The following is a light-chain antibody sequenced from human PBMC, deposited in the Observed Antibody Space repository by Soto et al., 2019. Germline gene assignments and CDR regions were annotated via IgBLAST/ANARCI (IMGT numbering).Light chain of an antibody. CDR1: QGINNY. J-gene: IGKJ1*01. CDR3: QQYYSFPPT. V-gene: IGKV1-16*02. CDR2: GAS. Sequence: DIQLTQSPSSLSASVGDRVNVTCRASQGINNYLVWFQQRPGKAPKSLIYGASSLHTGVPSKFSGSGSGTDFTLTISSLQPEDFATYYCQQYYSFPPTFGQGTKVEI.